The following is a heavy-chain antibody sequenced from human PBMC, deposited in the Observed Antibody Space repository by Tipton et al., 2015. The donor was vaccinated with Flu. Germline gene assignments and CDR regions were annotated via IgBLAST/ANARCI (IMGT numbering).Heavy chain of an antibody. Sequence: TLSLTCSVSGDSIGSDYYWGWIRQPPGKGLEWLGNIHRSGNTYYNSSLKSRVTISLDKSTNQFSLRLVSMTATDTAVYYCVKERLGIVGGMFDPWGQGTLVAVSS. D-gene: IGHD2-15*01. V-gene: IGHV4-38-2*02. CDR2: IHRSGNT. CDR1: GDSIGSDYY. CDR3: VKERLGIVGGMFDP. J-gene: IGHJ5*01.